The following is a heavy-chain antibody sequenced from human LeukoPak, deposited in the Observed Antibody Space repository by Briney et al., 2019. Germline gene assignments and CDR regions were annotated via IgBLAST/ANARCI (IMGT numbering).Heavy chain of an antibody. Sequence: ASVKVSCKASGYTFTNYGISWVRQAPGQGLEWMGRIGVYSGNTNYARKLQGRVTMTTDSSTSTAYMELRSLRSDDTAVYYCARDEGVYYYDSSGTFDYWGQGTLVTVSS. CDR2: IGVYSGNT. CDR3: ARDEGVYYYDSSGTFDY. D-gene: IGHD3-22*01. CDR1: GYTFTNYG. V-gene: IGHV1-18*01. J-gene: IGHJ4*02.